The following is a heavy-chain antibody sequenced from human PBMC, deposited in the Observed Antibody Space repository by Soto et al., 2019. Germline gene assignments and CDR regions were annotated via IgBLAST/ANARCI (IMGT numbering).Heavy chain of an antibody. CDR3: ARLYTYGYYYFDF. V-gene: IGHV4-31*03. CDR2: IYYSGST. J-gene: IGHJ4*02. D-gene: IGHD5-18*01. CDR1: GDSVSRGDYY. Sequence: SETLSLTCTVSGDSVSRGDYYWTWIRQHPGRGLEWIGYIYYSGSTLYNPSLQSRVTLSVDTSKNQVSLKLNSVTAADTAMYYCARLYTYGYYYFDFWGQGTQVTVSS.